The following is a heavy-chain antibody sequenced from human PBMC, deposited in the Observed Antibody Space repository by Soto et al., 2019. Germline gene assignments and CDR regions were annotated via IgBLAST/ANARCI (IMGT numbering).Heavy chain of an antibody. CDR1: GFTFSSYA. D-gene: IGHD5-18*01. CDR3: ARDLGVDTAMVATEYYYYYGMDV. CDR2: ISYDGSNK. J-gene: IGHJ6*02. V-gene: IGHV3-30-3*01. Sequence: GGSLRLSCAAPGFTFSSYAMHWVRQAPGKGLEWVAVISYDGSNKYYADSVKGRFTISRDNSKNTLYLQMNSLRAEDTAVHYCARDLGVDTAMVATEYYYYYGMDVWGQGTTVTVSS.